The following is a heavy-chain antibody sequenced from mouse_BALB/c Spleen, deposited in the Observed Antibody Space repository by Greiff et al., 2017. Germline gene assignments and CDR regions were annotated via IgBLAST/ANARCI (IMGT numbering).Heavy chain of an antibody. CDR3: TRGDYDAYYYAMDY. CDR2: IRLKSNNYAT. Sequence: DVQLVESGGGLVQPGGSMKLSCVASGFTFSNYWMNWVRQSPEKGLEWVAEIRLKSNNYATHYAESVKGRFTISRDDSKSSVYLQMNNLRAEDTGIYYCTRGDYDAYYYAMDYWGQGTSVTVSS. CDR1: GFTFSNYW. V-gene: IGHV6-6*02. J-gene: IGHJ4*01. D-gene: IGHD2-4*01.